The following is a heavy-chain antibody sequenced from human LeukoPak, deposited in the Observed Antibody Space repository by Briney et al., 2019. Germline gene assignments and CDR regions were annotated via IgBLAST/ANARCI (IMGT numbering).Heavy chain of an antibody. CDR2: ISSSGSTI. J-gene: IGHJ6*03. Sequence: PGGSLRLSCAASGFTFSDYYMSWIRQAPGKGLEWVSYISSSGSTIYYADSVKSRFTISRDNAKNSLYLQMNSLRAEDTAVYYCASRDYYYYYVDVWGKGTTVTVSS. V-gene: IGHV3-11*04. CDR1: GFTFSDYY. CDR3: ASRDYYYYYVDV. D-gene: IGHD3-10*01.